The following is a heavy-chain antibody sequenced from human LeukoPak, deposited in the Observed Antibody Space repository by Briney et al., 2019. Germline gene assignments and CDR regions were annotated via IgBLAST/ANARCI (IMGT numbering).Heavy chain of an antibody. J-gene: IGHJ6*03. CDR3: ARSGNTAMVSHFYYYYYMDV. Sequence: SETLSLTCIVSGGSISNFYWSWIRQPAGKGLEWIGRIFTTGSTNYNPSLKSRVTMSVDTSKNQFSLKLSSVTAADTAVYYCARSGNTAMVSHFYYYYYMDVWGKGTTVTVSS. CDR2: IFTTGST. CDR1: GGSISNFY. V-gene: IGHV4-4*07. D-gene: IGHD5-18*01.